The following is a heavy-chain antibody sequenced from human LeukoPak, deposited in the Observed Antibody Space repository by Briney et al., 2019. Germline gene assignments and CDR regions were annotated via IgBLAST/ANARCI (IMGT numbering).Heavy chain of an antibody. Sequence: ASVKVSCKASGYTFTSYYMHWVRQAPGQGLEWMGIINPSGGSTSYAQKFQGRVTMTRDTSITTAYMELSRLRSDDTAVYYCARDGYSGRFDPWGQGTLVTVSS. D-gene: IGHD5-12*01. CDR3: ARDGYSGRFDP. V-gene: IGHV1-46*01. CDR2: INPSGGST. J-gene: IGHJ5*02. CDR1: GYTFTSYY.